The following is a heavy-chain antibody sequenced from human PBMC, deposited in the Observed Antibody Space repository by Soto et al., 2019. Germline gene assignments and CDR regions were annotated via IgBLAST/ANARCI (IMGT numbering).Heavy chain of an antibody. CDR2: FNTGNGNT. J-gene: IGHJ4*02. CDR3: AKLGGGYIFGPYLDF. CDR1: GYTFTLYT. V-gene: IGHV1-3*04. Sequence: QVQIVQSGAEVKKPGASVKVSCKTSGYTFTLYTIHWVRQAPGQRLGGMGWFNTGNGNTKFSQRFQGRVTMSSDTSASTAYMELSSLTSEDTAVYYCAKLGGGYIFGPYLDFWGQGTLVTVSS. D-gene: IGHD5-18*01.